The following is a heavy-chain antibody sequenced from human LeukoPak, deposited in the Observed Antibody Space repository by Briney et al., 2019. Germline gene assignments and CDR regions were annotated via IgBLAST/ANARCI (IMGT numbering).Heavy chain of an antibody. CDR2: IHTTGST. CDR3: ARLEYCSGGSCYGDY. D-gene: IGHD2-15*01. V-gene: IGHV4-4*07. J-gene: IGHJ4*02. CDR1: GGSISSYY. Sequence: SETLSLTCTVSGGSISSYYWSWIRQPAGKGLEWIGRIHTTGSTNYNPSLRSRVTMSVGTSKNQFSLKLSSVTAADTAVYYCARLEYCSGGSCYGDYWGQGIVVTVSS.